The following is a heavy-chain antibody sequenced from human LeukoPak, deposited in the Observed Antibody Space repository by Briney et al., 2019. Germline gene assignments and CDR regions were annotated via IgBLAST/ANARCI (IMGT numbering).Heavy chain of an antibody. CDR2: IYSGGST. CDR3: AREGAVSGENWFGP. Sequence: PGGSLRLSCAASGFTVSRYYMSWVRQAPGKGLEWVSVIYSGGSTYYADSVKGRFTISRDNSKNSLYLQMNTLRVEDTAVYYCAREGAVSGENWFGPWGQGTLVTVSS. D-gene: IGHD6-13*01. CDR1: GFTVSRYY. V-gene: IGHV3-53*01. J-gene: IGHJ5*02.